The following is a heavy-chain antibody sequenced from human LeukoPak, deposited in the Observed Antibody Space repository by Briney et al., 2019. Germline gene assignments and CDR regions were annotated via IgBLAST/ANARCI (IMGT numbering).Heavy chain of an antibody. CDR1: GGSISSGGYS. V-gene: IGHV4-30-2*01. Sequence: PSETLSLTCAVSGGSISSGGYSWSWIRQPPGKGLEWIGYIYHSGSTYYNPSLKSRVTISVDRSKNQFSLKLSSVTAADTAVYYCASITMVRGVVDYWGRGTLVTVSS. CDR2: IYHSGST. CDR3: ASITMVRGVVDY. J-gene: IGHJ4*02. D-gene: IGHD3-10*01.